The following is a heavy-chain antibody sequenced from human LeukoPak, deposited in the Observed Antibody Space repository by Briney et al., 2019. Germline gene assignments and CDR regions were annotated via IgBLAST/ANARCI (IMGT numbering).Heavy chain of an antibody. J-gene: IGHJ5*02. Sequence: SVKVSCKSCGGAFRSYAIRCVRQPPGQGFEGVGRIIAILGIANYAQTFQGRVTITADKSTSTAYMELSSLRSEDTAVYYCAREDSSWFSWGQGTLVTVSS. D-gene: IGHD6-13*01. CDR2: IIAILGIA. CDR3: AREDSSWFS. CDR1: GGAFRSYA. V-gene: IGHV1-69*04.